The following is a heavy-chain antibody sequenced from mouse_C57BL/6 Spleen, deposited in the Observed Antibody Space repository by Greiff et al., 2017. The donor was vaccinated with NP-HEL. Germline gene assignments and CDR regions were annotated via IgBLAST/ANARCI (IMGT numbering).Heavy chain of an antibody. CDR2: IDPSDSYT. J-gene: IGHJ4*01. D-gene: IGHD2-1*01. V-gene: IGHV1-59*01. Sequence: QVQLQQPGAELVRPGTSVKLSCKASGYTFTSYWMHWVKQRPGQGLEWIGVIDPSDSYTNYNQKFKGKATLTVDTSSSTAYMQLSSLTSEESAVYYCARSEGNYDAMDYWGQGTSVTVSS. CDR3: ARSEGNYDAMDY. CDR1: GYTFTSYW.